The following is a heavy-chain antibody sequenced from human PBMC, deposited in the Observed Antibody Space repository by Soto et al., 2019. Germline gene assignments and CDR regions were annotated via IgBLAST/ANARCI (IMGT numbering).Heavy chain of an antibody. J-gene: IGHJ3*02. D-gene: IGHD6-13*01. CDR2: IGTAGDT. Sequence: GGSLRLSCAASGFTFSSYDMHWVRQATGKGLEWVSAIGTAGDTYYPGSVKGRFTISRENAKNSLYLQMNSLRAGDTAVYYCARDRSSSSWPEAFDIWGQGTMVTVSS. V-gene: IGHV3-13*01. CDR1: GFTFSSYD. CDR3: ARDRSSSSWPEAFDI.